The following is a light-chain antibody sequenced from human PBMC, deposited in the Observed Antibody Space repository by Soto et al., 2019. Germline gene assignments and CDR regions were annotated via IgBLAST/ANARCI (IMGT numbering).Light chain of an antibody. J-gene: IGKJ2*01. CDR1: QSISGY. V-gene: IGKV1-39*01. Sequence: DIQMTQSPSSLSASVGDRVTITCRASQSISGYLNWYQQKPGKAPKLLIYAASSLQSGVPSRFSGSGSGTDFTLTISSLQPEDFATYYCQQSYTTPGTFGQGTKLELK. CDR3: QQSYTTPGT. CDR2: AAS.